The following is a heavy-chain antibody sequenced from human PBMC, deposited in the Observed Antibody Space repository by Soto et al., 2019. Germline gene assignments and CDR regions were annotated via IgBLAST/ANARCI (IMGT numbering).Heavy chain of an antibody. Sequence: QVQLVESGGGVVQPGRSLRLSCAASGFTFSSYGMHWVRQAPGKGLEWLADISYDGRHEHYADSVKGRFTISRDNSKNTLYLHVNSLRAGDTAVYYCAQDLMGDAMDVWGQGTRVTV. CDR2: ISYDGRHE. CDR1: GFTFSSYG. V-gene: IGHV3-30*18. D-gene: IGHD1-26*01. CDR3: AQDLMGDAMDV. J-gene: IGHJ6*02.